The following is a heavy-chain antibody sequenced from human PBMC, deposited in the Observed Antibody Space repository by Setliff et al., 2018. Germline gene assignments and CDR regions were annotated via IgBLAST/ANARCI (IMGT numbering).Heavy chain of an antibody. CDR1: GGSISSGSYY. CDR2: LHTSGST. J-gene: IGHJ4*02. D-gene: IGHD3-3*01. V-gene: IGHV4-61*02. Sequence: SETLSLTCAVSGGSISSGSYYWSWIRQPAGKGLEWVGRLHTSGSTNYNSSLKGRVTISVDKSNNQFSLNLKSVTAADTALYFCARERQGGFLEWSPFDSWGQGILVTVSS. CDR3: ARERQGGFLEWSPFDS.